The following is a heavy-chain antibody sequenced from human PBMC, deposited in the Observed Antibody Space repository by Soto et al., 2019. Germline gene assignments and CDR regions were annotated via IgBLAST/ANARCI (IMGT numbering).Heavy chain of an antibody. CDR3: ARGAYCGGDCYSWFDY. V-gene: IGHV4-30-2*01. CDR2: IYHSGST. CDR1: GGSISSGGYS. Sequence: TLSLTCAVSGGSISSGGYSWSWIRQPPGKGLEWIGYIYHSGSTYYNPSLKSRVTISVDRSKNQFSLKLSSVTAADTAVYYCARGAYCGGDCYSWFDYWGQGTLVTVPQ. J-gene: IGHJ4*02. D-gene: IGHD2-21*02.